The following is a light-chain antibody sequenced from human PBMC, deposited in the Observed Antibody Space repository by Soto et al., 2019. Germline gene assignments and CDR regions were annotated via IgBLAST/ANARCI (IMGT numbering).Light chain of an antibody. J-gene: IGKJ1*01. CDR1: QSVSSN. CDR3: QHYNSWPRT. V-gene: IGKV3-15*01. Sequence: EMVMPQSPATLSVSPGERATLSCRASQSVSSNLAWYQQKPGQAPRLLIYGASTRATGVPARFSGRGSGTEFTLTIGGLQSEDFAVYHCQHYNSWPRTFGEGTKVESK. CDR2: GAS.